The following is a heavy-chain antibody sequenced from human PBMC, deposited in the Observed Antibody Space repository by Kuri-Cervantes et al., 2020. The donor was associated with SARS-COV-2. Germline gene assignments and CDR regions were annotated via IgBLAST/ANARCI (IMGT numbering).Heavy chain of an antibody. CDR3: ARDRAVAGQTYYYYGMDV. CDR2: MNPNSGNT. V-gene: IGHV1-8*02. CDR1: GYTFTSYG. Sequence: ASVKVSCKASGYTFTSYGISWVRQAPGQGLEWMGWMNPNSGNTGYAQKFQGRVTMTRNTSISTAYMELRSLRSDDTAVYYCARDRAVAGQTYYYYGMDVWGQGTTVTVSS. D-gene: IGHD6-19*01. J-gene: IGHJ6*02.